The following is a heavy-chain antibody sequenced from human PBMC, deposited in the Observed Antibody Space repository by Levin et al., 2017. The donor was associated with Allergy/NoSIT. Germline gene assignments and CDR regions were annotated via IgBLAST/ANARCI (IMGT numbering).Heavy chain of an antibody. CDR2: IFYSGST. V-gene: IGHV4-30-4*01. D-gene: IGHD6-25*01. CDR3: ARASVGYNWFDP. Sequence: SQTLSLTCTVSGGSISSSDYYWSWIRQPPGKGLQWIGYIFYSGSTVYNPSLKSRVTISVDTSKNQFSLKLSSVTAADTAVYYCARASVGYNWFDPWGQGTLVTVSS. CDR1: GGSISSSDYY. J-gene: IGHJ5*02.